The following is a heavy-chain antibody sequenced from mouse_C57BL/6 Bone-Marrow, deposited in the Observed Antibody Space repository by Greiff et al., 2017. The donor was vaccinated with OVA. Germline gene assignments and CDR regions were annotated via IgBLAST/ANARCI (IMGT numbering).Heavy chain of an antibody. D-gene: IGHD1-2*01. V-gene: IGHV1-55*01. CDR2: IYPGSGST. J-gene: IGHJ4*01. Sequence: VQLQQSGAELVKPGASVKMSCKASGYTFTSYWITWVKQRPGQGLEWIGDIYPGSGSTNYNEKFKSKATLTVDTSSSTAYMQLSSLTSEDSAVYYCARGELWLYYYAMDYWGQGTSVTVSS. CDR3: ARGELWLYYYAMDY. CDR1: GYTFTSYW.